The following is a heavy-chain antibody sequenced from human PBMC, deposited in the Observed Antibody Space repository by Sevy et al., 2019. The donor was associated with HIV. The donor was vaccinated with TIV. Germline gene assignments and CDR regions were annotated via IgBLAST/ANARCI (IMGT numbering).Heavy chain of an antibody. CDR3: ARVRVLRYLDWSAGKYGMDV. Sequence: ASVKVSCKASGYTFTSYGISWVRQAPGQGLEWMGWISAYNGNTNYAQKLQGRVTMTTDTSTSTAYMELRSLRSDDTAVYYCARVRVLRYLDWSAGKYGMDVWGQGTTVTVSS. D-gene: IGHD3-9*01. V-gene: IGHV1-18*01. CDR2: ISAYNGNT. CDR1: GYTFTSYG. J-gene: IGHJ6*02.